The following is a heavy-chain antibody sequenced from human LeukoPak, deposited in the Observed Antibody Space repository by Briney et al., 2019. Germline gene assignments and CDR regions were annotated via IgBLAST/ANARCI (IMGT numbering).Heavy chain of an antibody. CDR1: GFTFSSYG. D-gene: IGHD6-6*01. Sequence: PGGSLRLSCAASGFTFSSYGMHWVRQAPGKGLEWVAVISYDGSNKYYADSVKGRFTISRDNSKNTLYLQMNSLRAEDTAVYYCAKDSDQISSSFDYWGQGTLVTVSS. J-gene: IGHJ4*02. V-gene: IGHV3-30*18. CDR3: AKDSDQISSSFDY. CDR2: ISYDGSNK.